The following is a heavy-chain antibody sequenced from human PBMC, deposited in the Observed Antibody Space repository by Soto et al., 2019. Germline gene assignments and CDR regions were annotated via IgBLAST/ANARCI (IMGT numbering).Heavy chain of an antibody. J-gene: IGHJ5*02. CDR2: IYQTGST. CDR3: ARVWGALAPIAGWFGP. V-gene: IGHV4-4*02. D-gene: IGHD3-16*01. Sequence: QVQLQESGPGLVKPSGTLSLTCAVSNGSITSGNWWSWVRQPPGKGLEWIGDIYQTGSTNYNPSLRSLVSTSVDKAKNTFSLSLSSVTAAHTAVYFCARVWGALAPIAGWFGPWGRGILVTVSS. CDR1: NGSITSGNW.